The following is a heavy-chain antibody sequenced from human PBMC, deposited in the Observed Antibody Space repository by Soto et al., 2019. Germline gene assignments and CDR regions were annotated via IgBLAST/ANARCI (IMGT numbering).Heavy chain of an antibody. CDR3: ARGGVDYYDSSGYYFSPYYFDY. CDR1: GNTFTNYD. Sequence: ASVKVSCKASGNTFTNYDINWVRQAPGQRLEYLGWINASSGNTKYSQKFQGRVTITRDTSASTAYMELSSVTAADTAVYYCARGGVDYYDSSGYYFSPYYFDYWGQGTLVTAPQ. J-gene: IGHJ4*02. V-gene: IGHV1-3*01. D-gene: IGHD3-22*01. CDR2: INASSGNT.